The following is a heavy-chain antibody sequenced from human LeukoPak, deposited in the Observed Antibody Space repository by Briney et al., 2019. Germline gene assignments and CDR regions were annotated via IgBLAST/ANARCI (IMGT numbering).Heavy chain of an antibody. CDR1: GYTFTNYY. CDR3: ASYRQGGSYSSGWYYYYYMDV. D-gene: IGHD6-19*01. V-gene: IGHV1-46*01. Sequence: ASVKVSCKASGYTFTNYYIHWVRQAPGQGLEWMGFINPSGGSTNYAQKFQGRVTMTRDTSTSTAYMELSSLRSEDTAVYYCASYRQGGSYSSGWYYYYYMDVWGKGTTVTISS. J-gene: IGHJ6*03. CDR2: INPSGGST.